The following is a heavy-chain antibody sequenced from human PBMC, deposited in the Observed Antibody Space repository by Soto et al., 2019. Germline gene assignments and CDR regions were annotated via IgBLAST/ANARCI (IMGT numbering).Heavy chain of an antibody. CDR1: GGSISSGGYY. Sequence: ASETLSLTCTVSGGSISSGGYYWSWIRQHPGKGLEWIGYIYYSGSTYYNPSLKSRVTISVDTSKNQFSLKLSSVTAADTAVYYCARDRAGRVPAGMDVWGQGTTVTVSS. D-gene: IGHD2-15*01. CDR3: ARDRAGRVPAGMDV. V-gene: IGHV4-31*03. J-gene: IGHJ6*02. CDR2: IYYSGST.